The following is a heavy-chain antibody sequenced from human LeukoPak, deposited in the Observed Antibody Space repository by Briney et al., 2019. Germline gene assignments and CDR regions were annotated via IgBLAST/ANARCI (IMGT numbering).Heavy chain of an antibody. D-gene: IGHD4-23*01. J-gene: IGHJ4*02. CDR2: IIPIFGTA. CDR3: ARDFDYGGNSFDY. Sequence: SVKVSCKASGGTFSSYAISWVRQAPGQGLEWMGGIIPIFGTANCAQKFQGRVTITADESTSTAYMELSSLRSEDTAVYYCARDFDYGGNSFDYWGQGTLVTVSS. V-gene: IGHV1-69*13. CDR1: GGTFSSYA.